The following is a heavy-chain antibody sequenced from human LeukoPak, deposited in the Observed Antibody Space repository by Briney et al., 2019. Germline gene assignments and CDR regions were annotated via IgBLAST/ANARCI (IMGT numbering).Heavy chain of an antibody. V-gene: IGHV1-24*01. Sequence: ASVKVPCKVSGYTLTELSMHWVRQAPGKGLEWMGGFDPEDGETIYAQKFQGRVTMTEDTSTDTAYMELSSLRSEDTAVYYCATVRDCSGGSCLYWYFDLWGRGTLVTVSS. CDR1: GYTLTELS. D-gene: IGHD2-15*01. CDR2: FDPEDGET. J-gene: IGHJ2*01. CDR3: ATVRDCSGGSCLYWYFDL.